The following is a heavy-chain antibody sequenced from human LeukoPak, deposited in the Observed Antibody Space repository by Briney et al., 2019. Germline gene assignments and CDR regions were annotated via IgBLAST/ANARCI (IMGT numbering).Heavy chain of an antibody. CDR2: IYYSGST. CDR3: ARHSGYDSSGYRINWFDP. D-gene: IGHD3-22*01. V-gene: IGHV4-59*08. Sequence: SETLSLTCTVSGGSISSYYWSWIRQPTGKGLEWVGYIYYSGSTNYNPSLKSRVTISVDTSKNQFSLKLSSVTAADTAVYYCARHSGYDSSGYRINWFDPWGQGTLVTVSS. CDR1: GGSISSYY. J-gene: IGHJ5*02.